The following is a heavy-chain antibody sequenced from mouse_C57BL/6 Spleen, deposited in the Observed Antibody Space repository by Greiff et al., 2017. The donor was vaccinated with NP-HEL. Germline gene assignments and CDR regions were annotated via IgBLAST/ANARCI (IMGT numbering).Heavy chain of an antibody. V-gene: IGHV1-55*01. Sequence: QVQLQQSGAELVKPGASVKMSCKASGYTFTSYWITWVKQRPGQGLEWIGDIYPGSGSTNYNEKFKSKATLTVDTSSSTAYMQLSSLTSEDSAVYYCASGATGNFYWYFDVWGTGTTVTVSS. D-gene: IGHD2-1*01. CDR1: GYTFTSYW. CDR2: IYPGSGST. CDR3: ASGATGNFYWYFDV. J-gene: IGHJ1*03.